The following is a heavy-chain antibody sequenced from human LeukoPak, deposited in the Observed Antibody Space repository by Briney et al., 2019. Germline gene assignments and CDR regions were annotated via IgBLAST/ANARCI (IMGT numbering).Heavy chain of an antibody. CDR1: GFTFSSYG. J-gene: IGHJ5*02. CDR2: IRYDGSNK. D-gene: IGHD6-13*01. CDR3: AKYSSSWSTYNWFDP. V-gene: IGHV3-30*02. Sequence: GGSLRLSCAASGFTFSSYGMHWVRQAPGKGLEWVAFIRYDGSNKYYADSVKGRFTISRDNSKNTLYLQMNSLRAEDTAVYYCAKYSSSWSTYNWFDPWGQGTLVTVSS.